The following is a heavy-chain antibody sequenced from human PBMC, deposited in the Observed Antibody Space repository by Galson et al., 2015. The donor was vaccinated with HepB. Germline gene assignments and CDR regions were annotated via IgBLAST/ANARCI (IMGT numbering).Heavy chain of an antibody. D-gene: IGHD1-26*01. CDR2: IYHDGST. V-gene: IGHV4-61*05. CDR1: GVSMSTRSYY. J-gene: IGHJ5*02. Sequence: SESLSLTCSVSGVSMSTRSYYWGWLRQSPGKGLEWIGEIYHDGSTNYNPSLNSRVTISVDKSKNQFSLKLISVTAADTAGYYCATAWDPPHRWYNWFDPWGQGTLVTVSS. CDR3: ATAWDPPHRWYNWFDP.